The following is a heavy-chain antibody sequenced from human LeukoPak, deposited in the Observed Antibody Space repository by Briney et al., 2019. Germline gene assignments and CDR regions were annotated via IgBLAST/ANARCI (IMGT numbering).Heavy chain of an antibody. J-gene: IGHJ4*02. D-gene: IGHD6-19*01. CDR1: GGSISSYY. Sequence: SETLSLTCSVSGGSISSYYWSWIRQPPGKGLEWIGYISYSGSTSYNPSLKSRVTISADTSKNQFPLRLSSVTAADTAVYYCARERESSGWIDYWGQGTLVTVSS. V-gene: IGHV4-59*01. CDR3: ARERESSGWIDY. CDR2: ISYSGST.